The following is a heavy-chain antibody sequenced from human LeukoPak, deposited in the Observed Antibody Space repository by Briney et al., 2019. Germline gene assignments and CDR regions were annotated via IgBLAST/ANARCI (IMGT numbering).Heavy chain of an antibody. CDR2: ISWNSGSI. V-gene: IGHV3-9*01. J-gene: IGHJ6*02. Sequence: GGSLRLSCAASGFTFDDYATHWVRHAPGKGLEWGSGISWNSGSIVYADYVKGRFTISRDNAKNSLYLQMNSLRAEDTALYYCAKGLRFLEWLFPEENYYYYGMDVWGQGTTVTVSS. CDR1: GFTFDDYA. D-gene: IGHD3-3*01. CDR3: AKGLRFLEWLFPEENYYYYGMDV.